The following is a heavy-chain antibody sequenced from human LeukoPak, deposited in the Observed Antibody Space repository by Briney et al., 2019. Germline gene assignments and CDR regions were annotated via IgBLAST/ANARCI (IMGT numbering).Heavy chain of an antibody. CDR3: ARGVGYSSSSRFDY. J-gene: IGHJ4*02. CDR1: GGPISSSSYY. CDR2: IYYSGST. Sequence: TSETLSLTCTVSGGPISSSSYYGGWIRQPPGKGLEWIGCIYYSGSTYYTPSLKSRVTISVDTSKTQFSLKLSSVPAADTAVYYCARGVGYSSSSRFDYCGQGTLGTVSS. D-gene: IGHD6-13*01. V-gene: IGHV4-39*07.